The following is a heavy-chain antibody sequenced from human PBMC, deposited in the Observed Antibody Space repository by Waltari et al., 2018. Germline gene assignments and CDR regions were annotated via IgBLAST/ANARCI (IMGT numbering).Heavy chain of an antibody. CDR3: ARDSRRGGLTYYFDY. V-gene: IGHV1-3*04. CDR2: INTGNGDT. CDR1: GYTFTSHT. Sequence: QVQLVQSGAEVKRPGASVKVSCKASGYTFTSHTIHWVRQAPGQRLEWMGWINTGNGDTRYSQKFQGRVTITRDTSARTAYMELSSLRSEDTALYYCARDSRRGGLTYYFDYWGQGTLVTVSS. D-gene: IGHD3-10*01. J-gene: IGHJ4*02.